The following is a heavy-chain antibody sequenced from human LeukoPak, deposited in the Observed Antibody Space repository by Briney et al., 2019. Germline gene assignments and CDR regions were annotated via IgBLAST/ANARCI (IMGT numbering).Heavy chain of an antibody. V-gene: IGHV3-23*01. CDR1: GFTFSSYA. CDR2: ISGSGGST. J-gene: IGHJ2*01. CDR3: ATARGSPWYFDL. D-gene: IGHD3-16*01. Sequence: SCKASGFTFSSYAMSWVRQAPGKGLEWVSAISGSGGSTYYADSVKGRFTISRDNSKNTLYLQMNSLRAEDTAVYYCATARGSPWYFDLWGRGTLVTVSS.